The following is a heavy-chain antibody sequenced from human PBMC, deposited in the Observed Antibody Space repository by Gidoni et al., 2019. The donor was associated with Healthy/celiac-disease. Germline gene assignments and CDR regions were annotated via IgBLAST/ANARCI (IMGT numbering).Heavy chain of an antibody. V-gene: IGHV3-33*08. CDR2: IWYDGSNK. J-gene: IGHJ3*02. CDR1: GFTFSSDG. D-gene: IGHD3-16*02. Sequence: QVQLVESGGGVVQPGRSLRLSCAASGFTFSSDGMHWVRQAPGKGLEWVAVIWYDGSNKYYADSVKGRFTISRDNSKNTLYLQMNSLRAEDTAVYYCARSLRLGELSYDAFDIWGQGTMVTVSS. CDR3: ARSLRLGELSYDAFDI.